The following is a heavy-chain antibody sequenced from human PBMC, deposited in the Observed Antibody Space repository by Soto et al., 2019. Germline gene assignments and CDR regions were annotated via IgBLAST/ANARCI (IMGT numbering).Heavy chain of an antibody. CDR1: GFTFSDSV. CDR2: ISGDGRT. J-gene: IGHJ4*02. D-gene: IGHD3-22*01. V-gene: IGHV3-23*01. Sequence: GSLRLSCVGSGFTFSDSVMAWVRQAPGKGLEWLSAISGDGRTQYAGSVTGRFSISRDNSKNTLYLQMSSLRAEDTAAYYCVKWHTSNFDSLPFTGFDYWGQGTQVTVS. CDR3: VKWHTSNFDSLPFTGFDY.